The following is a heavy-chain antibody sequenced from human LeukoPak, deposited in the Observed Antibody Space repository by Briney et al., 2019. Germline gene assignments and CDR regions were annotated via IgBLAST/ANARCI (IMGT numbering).Heavy chain of an antibody. CDR1: GGSISSGDYY. Sequence: SQTLSLTCTVSGGSISSGDYYWSWIRQPPGKGLEWIGYIYYSGSTYYNPSLKSRVAISVDTSKNQFSLKLSSVTAADTAVYYCASRYYDILAGYHWGQGTLVTVSS. CDR2: IYYSGST. CDR3: ASRYYDILAGYH. J-gene: IGHJ5*02. D-gene: IGHD3-9*01. V-gene: IGHV4-30-4*08.